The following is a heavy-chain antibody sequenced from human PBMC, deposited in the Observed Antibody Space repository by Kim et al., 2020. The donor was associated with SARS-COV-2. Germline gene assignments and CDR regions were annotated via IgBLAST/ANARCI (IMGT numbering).Heavy chain of an antibody. CDR1: GFTFSSYW. D-gene: IGHD3-3*01. CDR2: INSDGSST. Sequence: GGSLRLSCAASGFTFSSYWMHWVRQAPGKGLVWVSRINSDGSSTSYADSVKGRFTISRDNAKNTLYLQMNSLRAEDTAVYYCASTYYDFWSGYFEYYYYGMDVWGQGTTVTVSS. V-gene: IGHV3-74*01. CDR3: ASTYYDFWSGYFEYYYYGMDV. J-gene: IGHJ6*02.